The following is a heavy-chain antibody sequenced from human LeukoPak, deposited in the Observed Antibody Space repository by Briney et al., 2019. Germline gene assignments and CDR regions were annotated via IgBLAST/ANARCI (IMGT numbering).Heavy chain of an antibody. V-gene: IGHV3-23*01. D-gene: IGHD3-22*01. CDR2: ISGSGGST. J-gene: IGHJ4*02. CDR1: GFTFSSYA. Sequence: GGSLRLSCAASGFTFSSYAMSWVGQAPGKALEWVTAISGSGGSTYHADSVKGRFTISRDNSKNTLYLQMNSLRAEDTAVYYCAKVGGYYYVKWAGGYYFDYWGQGTLVTVSS. CDR3: AKVGGYYYVKWAGGYYFDY.